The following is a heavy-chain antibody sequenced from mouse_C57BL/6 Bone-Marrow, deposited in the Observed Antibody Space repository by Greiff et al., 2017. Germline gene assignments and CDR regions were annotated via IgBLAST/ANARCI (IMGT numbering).Heavy chain of an antibody. J-gene: IGHJ4*01. CDR3: ARRFIPRAMDY. CDR2: IYPRSGNT. D-gene: IGHD1-1*01. CDR1: GYTFPSYG. Sequence: QVQLQQSGAELARPGASVKLSCKASGYTFPSYGISWVKQRTGQGLEWIGEIYPRSGNTYYNEKFKGKATVTADNSSSTAYMELRSLTSEDSAVYFCARRFIPRAMDYWGQGTSVTGSS. V-gene: IGHV1-81*01.